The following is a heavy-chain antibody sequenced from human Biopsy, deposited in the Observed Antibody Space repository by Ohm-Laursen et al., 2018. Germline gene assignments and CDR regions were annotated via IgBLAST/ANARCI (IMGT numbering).Heavy chain of an antibody. CDR3: SRDSGILNYGNFKYYHFYGMDV. V-gene: IGHV4-59*02. J-gene: IGHJ6*02. Sequence: PSETLSLTCTVSGDSVTKYYWSWSRQPLGHGLERIGHMYYCVMTNYNPTLQSRVSTSVDTYRNQNSLTLSSVTAADTAVYYCSRDSGILNYGNFKYYHFYGMDVWGQGTKVTVSS. CDR2: MYYCVMT. CDR1: GDSVTKYY. D-gene: IGHD4-11*01.